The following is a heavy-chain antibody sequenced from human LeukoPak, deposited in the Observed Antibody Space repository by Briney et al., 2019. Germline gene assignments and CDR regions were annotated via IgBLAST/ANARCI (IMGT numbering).Heavy chain of an antibody. CDR2: IWYDGSSR. CDR3: AKDRLAFGGQQLVDY. CDR1: GLTFSSYG. V-gene: IGHV3-33*03. Sequence: GGSLRLSCAASGLTFSSYGMHWVRQAPGKGLEWVAVIWYDGSSRYYADSVKGRFTISRDNSKNMFYLQMNSLRAEDTAVYYCAKDRLAFGGQQLVDYWGQGTLVTVSS. D-gene: IGHD6-13*01. J-gene: IGHJ4*02.